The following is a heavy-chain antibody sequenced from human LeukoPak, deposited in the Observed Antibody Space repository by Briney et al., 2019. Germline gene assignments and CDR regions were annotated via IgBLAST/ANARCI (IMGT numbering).Heavy chain of an antibody. CDR3: ARSEQFPYYMDV. J-gene: IGHJ6*03. Sequence: ASVKVSCKASGYTFTGYYMHWVRQASGQGLEWMGWIYPNSGGTNYAQKFQGRVTMTRDTSISTAYMELSRLRSDDTAVYYCARSEQFPYYMDVWGKGTTVTVSS. CDR1: GYTFTGYY. D-gene: IGHD6-19*01. CDR2: IYPNSGGT. V-gene: IGHV1-2*02.